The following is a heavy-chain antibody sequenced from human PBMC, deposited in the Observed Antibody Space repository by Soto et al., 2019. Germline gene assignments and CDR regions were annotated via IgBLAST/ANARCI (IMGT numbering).Heavy chain of an antibody. V-gene: IGHV4-61*01. Sequence: SSETLSLTCTVSGASVSSGRYYWSWIRQPPGKGLEWIGYIYYNGITNYNPSLKSRVSISLDTSKNQFSLKLSSVTAADTAVYYCARVFSSSWFYYFDFWGQGTLVTVSS. D-gene: IGHD6-13*01. CDR2: IYYNGIT. J-gene: IGHJ4*02. CDR3: ARVFSSSWFYYFDF. CDR1: GASVSSGRYY.